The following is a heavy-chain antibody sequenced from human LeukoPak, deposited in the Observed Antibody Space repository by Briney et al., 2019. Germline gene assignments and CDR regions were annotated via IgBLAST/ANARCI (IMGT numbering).Heavy chain of an antibody. Sequence: SQTLSLTCTVSGGSISSGGYYWRWIRQHPGKGLEWIGYIYYSGSTYYNPSLKSRVTISVDTSKNQFSLKLSSVTAADTAVYYCARVFGDYYYYYMDVWGKGTTVTVSS. D-gene: IGHD3-16*01. J-gene: IGHJ6*03. CDR2: IYYSGST. CDR3: ARVFGDYYYYYMDV. V-gene: IGHV4-31*03. CDR1: GGSISSGGYY.